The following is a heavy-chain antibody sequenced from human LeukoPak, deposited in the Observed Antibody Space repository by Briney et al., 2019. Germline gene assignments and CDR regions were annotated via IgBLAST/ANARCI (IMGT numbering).Heavy chain of an antibody. CDR2: IIPIFGTA. J-gene: IGHJ4*02. V-gene: IGHV1-69*06. CDR3: ARECLGRGGDCY. Sequence: GASVKVSCKASGGTFSSYAISWVRQAPGQGLEWMGGIIPIFGTANYAQKFQGRVTITADKSTSTAYMELSSPRSEDTAVYCCARECLGRGGDCYWGQGTLVTVSS. D-gene: IGHD2-21*02. CDR1: GGTFSSYA.